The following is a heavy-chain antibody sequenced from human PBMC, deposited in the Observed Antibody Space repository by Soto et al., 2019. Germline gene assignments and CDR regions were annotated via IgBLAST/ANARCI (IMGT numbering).Heavy chain of an antibody. D-gene: IGHD2-15*01. V-gene: IGHV4-61*01. J-gene: IGHJ4*02. CDR3: ARDPRFVGGYLDF. CDR1: GGSVSSGSYY. Sequence: QVQLQESGPGLVKPSETLSLTCSVSGGSVSSGSYYWHWIRQPPGKGLEWIGYAFYSGSTNYNPSLGSRLTISVDKSKNLFSLMLGSVTAAGTAVYFCARDPRFVGGYLDFWGQGIPVTVSS. CDR2: AFYSGST.